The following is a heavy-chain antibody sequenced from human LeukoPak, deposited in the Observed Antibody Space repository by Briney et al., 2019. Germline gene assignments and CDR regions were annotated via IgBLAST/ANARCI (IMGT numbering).Heavy chain of an antibody. CDR3: ARDQSTSGSYYGSFDY. Sequence: GGSLRLSCAASGFTFSDYYMSWIRQAPGKGLEWVSYISSSGSTIYYADSVKGRFTISRDNAKNSLYLQMNSLGAEDTAVYYCARDQSTSGSYYGSFDYRGQGTLVTVSS. D-gene: IGHD1-26*01. CDR1: GFTFSDYY. CDR2: ISSSGSTI. V-gene: IGHV3-11*01. J-gene: IGHJ4*02.